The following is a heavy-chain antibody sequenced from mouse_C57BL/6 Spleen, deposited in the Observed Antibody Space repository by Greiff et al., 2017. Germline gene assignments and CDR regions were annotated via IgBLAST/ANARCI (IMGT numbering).Heavy chain of an antibody. J-gene: IGHJ3*01. CDR3: ALTTVGA. CDR1: GYTFTSYV. D-gene: IGHD1-1*01. CDR2: IYPYNYGT. V-gene: IGHV1-14*01. Sequence: VQLQQSGPELVKPGASVKMSCKASGYTFTSYVMHWVKQKPGQGLEWIGYIYPYNYGTKYNEKFNGKATLTSDKYSSTAYMSLGSLTSEDSAVYYCALTTVGARGQGTLVTVAA.